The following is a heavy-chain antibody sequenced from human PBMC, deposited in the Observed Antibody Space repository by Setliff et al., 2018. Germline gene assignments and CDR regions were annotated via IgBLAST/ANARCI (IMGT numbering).Heavy chain of an antibody. CDR1: SSSITSAYS. V-gene: IGHV4-38-2*02. D-gene: IGHD1-1*01. CDR3: ARVRNTQNGFFDY. Sequence: SETLSLTCSASSSSITSAYSWAWIRQTPGKGLEWIGTLHPSEGPSYNPSLRSRVTLSQDTSYNQFSLNLNSVTAADTAIYYCARVRNTQNGFFDYWSQGTLVTVSS. CDR2: LHPSEGP. J-gene: IGHJ4*02.